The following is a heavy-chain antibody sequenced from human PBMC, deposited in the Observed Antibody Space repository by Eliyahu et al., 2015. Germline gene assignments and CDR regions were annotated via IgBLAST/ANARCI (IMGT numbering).Heavy chain of an antibody. CDR2: IWYDGSNX. D-gene: IGHD3-22*01. J-gene: IGHJ5*02. CDR3: ARDPGYYDSSGYYSQRFDP. V-gene: IGHV3-33*01. CDR1: GFXFSXXG. Sequence: QVQLVESGGGVVQPGRSLXLSCAASGFXFSXXGMXGVRQAPGKGLEWVAVIWYDGSNXFYADSVKGRFTISRDNSKXTLYLQMNSLRAEDTAVYYCARDPGYYDSSGYYSQRFDPWGQGTLVTVSS.